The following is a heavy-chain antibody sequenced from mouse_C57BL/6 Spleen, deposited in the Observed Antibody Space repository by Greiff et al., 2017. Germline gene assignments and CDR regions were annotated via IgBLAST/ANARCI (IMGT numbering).Heavy chain of an antibody. CDR3: AKNGGSSWYFDV. CDR1: GFSLTSYG. CDR2: IWRGGST. J-gene: IGHJ1*03. D-gene: IGHD1-1*01. V-gene: IGHV2-5*01. Sequence: VKLMESGPGLVQPSQSLSITCTVSGFSLTSYGVHWVRQSPGKGLEWLGVIWRGGSTDYNAAFMSRLSITKDNSKSQVFFKMNSLQADDTAIYYCAKNGGSSWYFDVWGTGTTVTVSS.